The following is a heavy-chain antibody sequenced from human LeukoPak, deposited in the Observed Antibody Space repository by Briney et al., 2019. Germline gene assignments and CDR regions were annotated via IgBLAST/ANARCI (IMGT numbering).Heavy chain of an antibody. V-gene: IGHV3-11*01. CDR2: ITSTAYSI. D-gene: IGHD1-1*01. CDR1: GFTFSDYH. Sequence: GGSLRLSCVVSGFTFSDYHMSWIRQAPGEGLEWVSYITSTAYSIYYADSVKGRFTVSRDNAKNSLFLQMNGLRAEDTAVYYCATALNDRYFDLWGRGTLVTVSS. CDR3: ATALNDRYFDL. J-gene: IGHJ2*01.